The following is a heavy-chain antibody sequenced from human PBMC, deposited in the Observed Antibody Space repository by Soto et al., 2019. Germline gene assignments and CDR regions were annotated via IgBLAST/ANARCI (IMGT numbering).Heavy chain of an antibody. Sequence: QVQLVQSGAEVKKPGASVKVSCKASGYTFTSYGISWVRQAPGQGLEWMGWISAYNGNTKYAQKFQGRVTMTTDTSTSTAYMELRSLRSDDTAVYYCARDRQQLAGHYYYGMDVWGLGITVSVSS. CDR2: ISAYNGNT. D-gene: IGHD6-13*01. V-gene: IGHV1-18*01. J-gene: IGHJ6*02. CDR3: ARDRQQLAGHYYYGMDV. CDR1: GYTFTSYG.